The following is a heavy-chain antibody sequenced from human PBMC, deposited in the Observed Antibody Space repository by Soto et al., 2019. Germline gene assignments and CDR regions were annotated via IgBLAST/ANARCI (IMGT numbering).Heavy chain of an antibody. Sequence: EVQLVESGGVVVQPGGSLRLSCAASGFTFDDYAMHWVRQAPGKGLEWVSLISWDGGGTYYADSVKGRFTISRDNSKNSLYLQMNSLRAEDTALYYCAKVHKASWYDLTFDYWGQGTLVTVSS. CDR3: AKVHKASWYDLTFDY. CDR1: GFTFDDYA. CDR2: ISWDGGGT. D-gene: IGHD6-13*01. J-gene: IGHJ4*02. V-gene: IGHV3-43D*04.